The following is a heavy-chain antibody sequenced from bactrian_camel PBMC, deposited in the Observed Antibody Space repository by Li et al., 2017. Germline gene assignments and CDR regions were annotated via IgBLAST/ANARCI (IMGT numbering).Heavy chain of an antibody. CDR3: AAGKGRETCMSWYFSGKPPGMAEFAY. CDR2: VTTGGSHT. D-gene: IGHD6*01. V-gene: IGHV3S63*01. J-gene: IGHJ6*01. Sequence: HVQLVESGGGSVQAGGSLRLSCVVSGIIFYDYCQGWVRQAPGKEREGVACVTTGGSHTYYADYMKGRFTISQDYAKITVYLNMNSLNVGDTAVYYCAAGKGRETCMSWYFSGKPPGMAEFAYWGQGTQVTVS. CDR1: GIIFYDYC.